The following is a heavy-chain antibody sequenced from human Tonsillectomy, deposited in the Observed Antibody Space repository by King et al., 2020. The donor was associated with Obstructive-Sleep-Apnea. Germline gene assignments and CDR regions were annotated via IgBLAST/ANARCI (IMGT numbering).Heavy chain of an antibody. CDR3: ASEDNSYFSYAMDV. CDR2: TYYRSKWYN. J-gene: IGHJ6*02. Sequence: VQLQQSGPGLVKPSQTLSLTCGISGDIVSTNSAAWNWIRQSPSRGLEWLGRTYYRSKWYNDYAMSVKSRINITADTSKNQFSLQLTSVTPEDTAVYFCASEDNSYFSYAMDVWGQGTTVTVSS. D-gene: IGHD1-20*01. V-gene: IGHV6-1*01. CDR1: GDIVSTNSAA.